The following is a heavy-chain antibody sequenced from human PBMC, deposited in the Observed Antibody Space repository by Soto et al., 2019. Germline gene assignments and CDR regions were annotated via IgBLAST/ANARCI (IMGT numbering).Heavy chain of an antibody. V-gene: IGHV3-13*01. D-gene: IGHD2-15*01. Sequence: PGGSLRLSCATSGFTFSTYDFHWVRQASGQGLEWVSAIGPAGDTYYQDSVRGRFTMSRENAKNSFYLQMNSLRVEDTAIYYCARDRCDRGRCYFDYWGQGILVTVSS. CDR1: GFTFSTYD. CDR2: IGPAGDT. J-gene: IGHJ4*02. CDR3: ARDRCDRGRCYFDY.